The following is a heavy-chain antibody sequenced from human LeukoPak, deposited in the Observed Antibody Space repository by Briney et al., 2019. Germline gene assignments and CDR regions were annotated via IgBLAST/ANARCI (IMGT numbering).Heavy chain of an antibody. J-gene: IGHJ4*02. V-gene: IGHV3-48*04. D-gene: IGHD2-21*01. CDR1: GFTFSRYA. CDR3: AREVAGLYSY. CDR2: ISSNSRAI. Sequence: GGSLRLSCAASGFTFSRYAMSWVRQAPGKGLEWVSYISSNSRAIYYADSVKGRFTISRDNAKNSLHLQMDTLRAEDTALYYCAREVAGLYSYWGQGTLVTVSS.